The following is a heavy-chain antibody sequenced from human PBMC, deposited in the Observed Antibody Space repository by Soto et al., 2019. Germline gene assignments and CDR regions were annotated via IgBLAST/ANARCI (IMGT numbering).Heavy chain of an antibody. CDR3: ARHGIAMVTSYYYGMDV. CDR2: IYPGDFDT. V-gene: IGHV5-51*01. Sequence: PGESLKISCKGSGYSFTSYWIGWVRQMPGKDLEWMGIIYPGDFDTRYSLSFQGQVTISADKSISTAYLQWSILKASDTAMYYCARHGIAMVTSYYYGMDVWGQGTTVTVSS. D-gene: IGHD5-18*01. J-gene: IGHJ6*02. CDR1: GYSFTSYW.